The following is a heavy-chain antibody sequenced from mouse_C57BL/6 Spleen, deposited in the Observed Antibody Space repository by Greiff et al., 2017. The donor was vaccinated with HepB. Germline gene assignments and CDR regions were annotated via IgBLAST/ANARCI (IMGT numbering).Heavy chain of an antibody. CDR3: TRVSHYYGSSSFDF. J-gene: IGHJ2*01. Sequence: EVKLQESGEGLVKPGGSLKLSCAASGFTFSSYAMSWVRQTPEKRLEWVAYISSGGDYIYYADTVKGRFTIARDNARNTLYLQMSSLTSEDTAMYYCTRVSHYYGSSSFDFWGQGTTLTVSS. CDR1: GFTFSSYA. CDR2: ISSGGDYI. D-gene: IGHD1-1*01. V-gene: IGHV5-9-1*02.